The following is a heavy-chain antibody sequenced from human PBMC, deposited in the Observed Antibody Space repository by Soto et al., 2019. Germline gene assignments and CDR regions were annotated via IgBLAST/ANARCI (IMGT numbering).Heavy chain of an antibody. J-gene: IGHJ6*02. CDR3: ARGTLYSSLTLYYYYGMDV. CDR2: IIPIFGTA. D-gene: IGHD6-19*01. V-gene: IGHV1-69*12. CDR1: GGTFSSYA. Sequence: QVQLVQSGAEVKKPGSSVKVSCKASGGTFSSYAISWVRQAPGQGLEWMGGIIPIFGTANYAQKFQGRVTIAADESTSTAYMELSSLRSVDTAVYYCARGTLYSSLTLYYYYGMDVWGQGTTVTVSS.